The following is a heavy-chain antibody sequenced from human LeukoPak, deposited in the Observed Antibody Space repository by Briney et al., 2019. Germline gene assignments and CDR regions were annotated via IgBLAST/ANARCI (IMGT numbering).Heavy chain of an antibody. Sequence: SETLSLTCAVYGGSFSGYYWSWIRQPPGEGLEWIGEINHSGSTNYNPSLKSRVTISVDTSKNQFSLKLSSVTAADTAVYYCARGLLRFPLYYYGMDVWGQGTTVTVSS. D-gene: IGHD5-12*01. J-gene: IGHJ6*02. CDR2: INHSGST. CDR3: ARGLLRFPLYYYGMDV. V-gene: IGHV4-34*01. CDR1: GGSFSGYY.